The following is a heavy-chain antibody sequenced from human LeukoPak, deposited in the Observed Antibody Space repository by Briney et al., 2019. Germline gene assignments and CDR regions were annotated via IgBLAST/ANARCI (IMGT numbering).Heavy chain of an antibody. D-gene: IGHD3-22*01. Sequence: AGGSLRLSCAASGFMFSSNWMSWVRQAPGKGLEWVSGISGSGDSTYYADSVKGRFTISRDNSKNTLYLQMNGLRAEDTAVYYCATYRRGYHDSSESYYFDYWGQGTLVTVSS. CDR1: GFMFSSNW. CDR2: ISGSGDST. V-gene: IGHV3-23*01. J-gene: IGHJ4*02. CDR3: ATYRRGYHDSSESYYFDY.